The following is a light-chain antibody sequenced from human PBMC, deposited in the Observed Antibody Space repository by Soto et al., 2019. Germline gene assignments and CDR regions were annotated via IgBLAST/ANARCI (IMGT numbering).Light chain of an antibody. CDR1: QTVRSSY. CDR3: QQYGTSPT. CDR2: GAS. Sequence: EIVLTQSPGTLSLSPGERATLSCRAGQTVRSSYLAWYQQIPGQAPRLLIYGASSRATGIPDRFSGSGSGTDFTLTISSLEPEDFAVYYCQQYGTSPTFGQGTKVEVK. V-gene: IGKV3-20*01. J-gene: IGKJ1*01.